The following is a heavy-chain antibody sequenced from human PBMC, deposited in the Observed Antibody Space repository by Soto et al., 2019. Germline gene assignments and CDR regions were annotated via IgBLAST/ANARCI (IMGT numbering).Heavy chain of an antibody. CDR2: ISYDGSNK. J-gene: IGHJ4*02. D-gene: IGHD1-26*01. CDR3: AKGSYSGVYSDFDY. Sequence: PGGSLRLSCAASGFTFSSYDMYWVRQAPGKGLEWVAVISYDGSNKYYADSVKGRFTLSRDNSKNTLYLQMNSLRAGDTAVYYCAKGSYSGVYSDFDYWGQGTLVTVSS. CDR1: GFTFSSYD. V-gene: IGHV3-30*18.